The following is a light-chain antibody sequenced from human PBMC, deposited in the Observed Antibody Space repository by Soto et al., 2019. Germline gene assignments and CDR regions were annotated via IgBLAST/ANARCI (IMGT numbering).Light chain of an antibody. CDR1: QSLLDSDDGNTY. CDR2: TVS. CDR3: MQRIEFPLT. J-gene: IGKJ4*01. Sequence: DIVMTQPPLSLTVTPGEPASISCRSSQSLLDSDDGNTYLDWYLQKPGQSPQLLIYTVSYRASGVPDRFSGSGSGTDFTLKISRVEAEDVGVYYCMQRIEFPLTFGGGTKVDI. V-gene: IGKV2-40*01.